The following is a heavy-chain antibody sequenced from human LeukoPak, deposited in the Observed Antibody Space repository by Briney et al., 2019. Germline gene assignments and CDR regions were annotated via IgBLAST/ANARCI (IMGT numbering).Heavy chain of an antibody. Sequence: SETLSLTCTVPGGSISSYYWSWIRQPAGKGLEFVGRTHTSGRTDYNPSLRGRLTMSLDTSQNQFSLRLTSVTAANTAVYYCARTILPAQNAGAFDIWGPGTMVTVAS. J-gene: IGHJ3*02. V-gene: IGHV4-4*07. D-gene: IGHD2-2*01. CDR1: GGSISSYY. CDR3: ARTILPAQNAGAFDI. CDR2: THTSGRT.